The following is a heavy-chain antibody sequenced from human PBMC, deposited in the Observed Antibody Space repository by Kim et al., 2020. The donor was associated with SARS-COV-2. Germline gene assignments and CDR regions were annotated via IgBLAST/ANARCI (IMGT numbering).Heavy chain of an antibody. V-gene: IGHV3-30-3*02. CDR3: AKDVRTEAAAMQT. J-gene: IGHJ5*02. Sequence: SAESVKGRFTISRDNSENTLYVQMDSLKTEDTAVYYCAKDVRTEAAAMQTWGQGTLVIVSS. D-gene: IGHD2-2*01.